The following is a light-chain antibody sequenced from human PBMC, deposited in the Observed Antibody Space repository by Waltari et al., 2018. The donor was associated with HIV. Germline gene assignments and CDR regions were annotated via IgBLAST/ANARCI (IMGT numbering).Light chain of an antibody. J-gene: IGKJ2*01. V-gene: IGKV1-5*03. CDR2: KAS. Sequence: DIQMTQSPSTLSASIGDRVTITCRPSQMINSALAWYQQKPGKAPKLLIYKASSLQSDVPSRFSGSESGTEFTLTISSLQSDDFATYYCQQYDSYSLTFGQGTKLEIK. CDR3: QQYDSYSLT. CDR1: QMINSA.